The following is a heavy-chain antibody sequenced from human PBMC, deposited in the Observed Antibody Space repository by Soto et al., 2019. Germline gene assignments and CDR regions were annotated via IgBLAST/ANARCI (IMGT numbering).Heavy chain of an antibody. Sequence: SETLSLTCTVSAGSINTSYWSWIRQPLGKALEWIGYISYRGSTNYNPSLKSRLTISIDTSKSQISLKLTSMTTADTAVYYCASSGIVGREVNTWFDPWGQGTLVTVSS. CDR1: AGSINTSY. CDR2: ISYRGST. CDR3: ASSGIVGREVNTWFDP. J-gene: IGHJ5*02. D-gene: IGHD3-22*01. V-gene: IGHV4-59*01.